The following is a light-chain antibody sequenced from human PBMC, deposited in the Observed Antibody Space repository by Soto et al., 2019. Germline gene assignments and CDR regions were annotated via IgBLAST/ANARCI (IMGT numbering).Light chain of an antibody. J-gene: IGKJ3*01. V-gene: IGKV3-15*01. CDR3: QQYNNWLRAFT. Sequence: EIVMTQSPATLSVSTGERATLSCRASQSVSSNLAWYQQKPGQAPRLLIYGASTRATGIPARFSGSGSGTEFTRPISSLQSEEFAVYYCQQYNNWLRAFTVGPATKVDI. CDR2: GAS. CDR1: QSVSSN.